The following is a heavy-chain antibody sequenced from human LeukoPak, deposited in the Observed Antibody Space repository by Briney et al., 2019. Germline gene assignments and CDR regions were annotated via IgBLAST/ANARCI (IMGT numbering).Heavy chain of an antibody. D-gene: IGHD2-15*01. CDR3: ARDIGCSGGSCYTGFDY. J-gene: IGHJ4*02. Sequence: KTSETLSLTCTVSGGSISSYYWSWIRQPPGKGLEWIGYIYYSGSTNYNPSLKSRVTISVDTSKNQFSLKLSSVTAADTAVYYCARDIGCSGGSCYTGFDYWGQGTLVTVSS. CDR2: IYYSGST. V-gene: IGHV4-59*01. CDR1: GGSISSYY.